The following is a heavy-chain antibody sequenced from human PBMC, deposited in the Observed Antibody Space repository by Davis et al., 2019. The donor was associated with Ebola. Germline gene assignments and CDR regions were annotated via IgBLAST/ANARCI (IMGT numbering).Heavy chain of an antibody. J-gene: IGHJ6*02. Sequence: HTGGSLRLSCAASGFTFSSYWMHWVRQAPGKGLVWVSRINSDGSSTSYADSVKCRFTISRDNAKNTLYLQMNSLRAEDTAVYYCARGGVTIFGVVPSYYYYGMDVWGQGTTVTVSS. V-gene: IGHV3-74*01. CDR2: INSDGSST. CDR1: GFTFSSYW. CDR3: ARGGVTIFGVVPSYYYYGMDV. D-gene: IGHD3-3*01.